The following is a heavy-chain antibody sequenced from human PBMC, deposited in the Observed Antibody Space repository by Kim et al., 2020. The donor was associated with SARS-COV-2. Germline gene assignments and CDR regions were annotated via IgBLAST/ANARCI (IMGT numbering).Heavy chain of an antibody. D-gene: IGHD1-7*01. CDR3: ACPQGTTVSDGMDV. V-gene: IGHV3-48*02. J-gene: IGHJ6*02. Sequence: GGSLRLSCAASGFTFSSYSMNWVRQAPGKGLEWVSYISSSSSTIYYADSVKGRFTISRDNAKNSLYLQMNSLRDEDTAVYYCACPQGTTVSDGMDVWGQGTTVTVSS. CDR2: ISSSSSTI. CDR1: GFTFSSYS.